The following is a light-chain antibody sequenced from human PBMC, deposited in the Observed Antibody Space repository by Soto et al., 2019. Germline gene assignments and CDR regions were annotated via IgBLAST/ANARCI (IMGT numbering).Light chain of an antibody. V-gene: IGLV1-44*01. J-gene: IGLJ2*01. CDR1: SSNIGSNA. CDR3: AAWDDSLNRVV. Sequence: QSVLTQPPSASGTPGQGVAISCSGSSSNIGSNAVNWYQQVPGTAPKLLSSSNNQRPSGVPDRFSGSKSGTSASLAISGLQSEDEADYYCAAWDDSLNRVVFGGGTKVTVL. CDR2: SNN.